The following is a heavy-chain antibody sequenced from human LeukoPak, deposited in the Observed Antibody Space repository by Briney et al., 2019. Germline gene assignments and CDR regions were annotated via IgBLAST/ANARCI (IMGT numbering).Heavy chain of an antibody. J-gene: IGHJ4*02. CDR2: IIPIFGTA. Sequence: GASVKVSCKASGGTFSSYAISWVRQAPGQGLEWMGRIIPIFGTANYAQKFQGRVTITADKSTSTAYMELSSLRSEDTAVYYCARDQISSSSNIDYYDSSGYRYYFDYWGQGTLVTVSS. D-gene: IGHD3-22*01. CDR1: GGTFSSYA. CDR3: ARDQISSSSNIDYYDSSGYRYYFDY. V-gene: IGHV1-69*06.